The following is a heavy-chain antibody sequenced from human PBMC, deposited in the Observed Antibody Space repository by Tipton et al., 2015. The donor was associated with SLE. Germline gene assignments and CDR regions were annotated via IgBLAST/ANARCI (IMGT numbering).Heavy chain of an antibody. D-gene: IGHD6-13*01. CDR2: INHSGST. CDR3: ARAPYSSSWYPGGYYFDY. CDR1: GGSFSGYY. J-gene: IGHJ4*02. V-gene: IGHV4-34*01. Sequence: TLSLTCAVYGGSFSGYYWSWIRQPPGKGLEWIGEINHSGSTNYNPSLKSRVTISVDTSKNQFSLKLSSVTAADTAVYYCARAPYSSSWYPGGYYFDYWGQGTLVTVSS.